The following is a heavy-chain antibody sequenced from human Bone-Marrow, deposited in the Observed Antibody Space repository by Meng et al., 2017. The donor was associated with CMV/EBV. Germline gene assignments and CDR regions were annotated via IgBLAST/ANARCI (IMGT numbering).Heavy chain of an antibody. CDR2: IIPIFGTA. J-gene: IGHJ4*02. CDR1: GGNFSSYA. Sequence: SVKVSCKASGGNFSSYAISWVRQAPGQGLEWMGGIIPIFGTANYAQKFQGRVTITTDESTSTAYMELSSLRSEDTAGYYCAVSSSGYPDYWGQGTLVTVSS. CDR3: AVSSSGYPDY. D-gene: IGHD3-22*01. V-gene: IGHV1-69*05.